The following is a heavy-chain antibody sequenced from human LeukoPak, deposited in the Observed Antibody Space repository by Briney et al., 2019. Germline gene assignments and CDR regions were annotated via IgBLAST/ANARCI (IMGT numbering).Heavy chain of an antibody. D-gene: IGHD5-12*01. J-gene: IGHJ3*02. CDR3: ARDQRGSGFDAFDI. V-gene: IGHV4-59*01. CDR2: IYYSGST. Sequence: SETLSLTCTVSGGSISSYYWSWIRQPPGKGLEWLGYIYYSGSTNYNPSLKSRVTISVDTSKNQFSLKLSSVTAADTAVYYCARDQRGSGFDAFDIWGQGTMVTVSS. CDR1: GGSISSYY.